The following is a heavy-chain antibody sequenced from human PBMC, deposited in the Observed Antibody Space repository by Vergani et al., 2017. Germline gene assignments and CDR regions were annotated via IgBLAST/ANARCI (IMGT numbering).Heavy chain of an antibody. CDR1: GYTFTSYD. J-gene: IGHJ6*03. V-gene: IGHV1-8*01. CDR2: MNPNSGHT. Sequence: QVQLVQSGAEVKKPGASVKVSCKASGYTFTSYDINWVRQATGQGLEWMGWMNPNSGHTGYAQKFQGRVTMTRNTSISTAYMELSSLRSEDTAVYYCARAVXCSSTSCIAKLVRLYYYYYMDVWGKGTTVTVSS. CDR3: ARAVXCSSTSCIAKLVRLYYYYYMDV. D-gene: IGHD2-2*01.